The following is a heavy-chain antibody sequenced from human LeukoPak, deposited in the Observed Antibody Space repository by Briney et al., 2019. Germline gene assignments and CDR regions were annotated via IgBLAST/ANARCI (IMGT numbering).Heavy chain of an antibody. Sequence: ASVKVSCKASGCTFSSYAISWVRQAPGQGLEWMGIINPSGGSTSYAQKFQGRVTMTRDMSTSTVYMELSSLRSEDTAVYYCARVADYGGLDAFDIWGQGTMVTVSS. D-gene: IGHD4-23*01. V-gene: IGHV1-46*01. CDR1: GCTFSSYA. CDR2: INPSGGST. CDR3: ARVADYGGLDAFDI. J-gene: IGHJ3*02.